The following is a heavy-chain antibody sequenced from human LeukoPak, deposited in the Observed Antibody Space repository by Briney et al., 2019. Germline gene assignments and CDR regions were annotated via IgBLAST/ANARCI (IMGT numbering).Heavy chain of an antibody. CDR3: ARGPLIAAAGTW. V-gene: IGHV3-7*03. Sequence: GGSLGLSCAASGFTFSSYWMSWVRQAPGEGLEWVAKINQDGTEKAYVDSVRGRFTISRDNAKNSLFLQMNSLRAEDTAVYYCARGPLIAAAGTWWGQGTLVTVSS. CDR2: INQDGTEK. CDR1: GFTFSSYW. J-gene: IGHJ4*02. D-gene: IGHD6-13*01.